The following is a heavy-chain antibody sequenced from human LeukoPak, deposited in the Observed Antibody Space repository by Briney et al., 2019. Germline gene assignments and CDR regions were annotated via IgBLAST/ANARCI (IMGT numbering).Heavy chain of an antibody. Sequence: GGSLRLSCAASGFTFSSYWMHWGRQAPGKGLVWVSRINSDGSSATYADSVKGRFTISRDNAKNTLYLQMNSLRAEDTAVYYCARDRATAMFDYWAQGTLVTVSS. J-gene: IGHJ4*02. CDR1: GFTFSSYW. CDR2: INSDGSSA. D-gene: IGHD5-18*01. CDR3: ARDRATAMFDY. V-gene: IGHV3-74*01.